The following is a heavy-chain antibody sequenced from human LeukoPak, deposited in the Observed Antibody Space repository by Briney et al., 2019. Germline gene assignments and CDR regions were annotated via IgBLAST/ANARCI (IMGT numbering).Heavy chain of an antibody. J-gene: IGHJ3*02. D-gene: IGHD3-22*01. CDR3: AREIPPSYYYDTSGYYYKAFDI. V-gene: IGHV3-11*01. CDR2: ISSSGSII. CDR1: GFTVSSNY. Sequence: PGGSLRLSCAASGFTVSSNYMSWVRQAPGKGLEWVSDISSSGSIIYYADSVKGRFTISRDSAKKSLYLQMNSLRAEDTAVYYCAREIPPSYYYDTSGYYYKAFDIWGQGTMVTVSA.